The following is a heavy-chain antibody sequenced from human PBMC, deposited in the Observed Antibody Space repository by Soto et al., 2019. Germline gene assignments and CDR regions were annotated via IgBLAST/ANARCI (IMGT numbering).Heavy chain of an antibody. J-gene: IGHJ6*02. CDR2: INPNIAGT. D-gene: IGHD6-13*01. V-gene: IGHV1-2*04. Sequence: ASVKVSCKASGYTFTDYYIHWVRQAPGQGLEWMGWINPNIAGTNYAQKFQGWVTMTRDTSISTAFMELSRLRSDDTAVYYCARDTTTAAARGMDVWGQGTTVTVSS. CDR1: GYTFTDYY. CDR3: ARDTTTAAARGMDV.